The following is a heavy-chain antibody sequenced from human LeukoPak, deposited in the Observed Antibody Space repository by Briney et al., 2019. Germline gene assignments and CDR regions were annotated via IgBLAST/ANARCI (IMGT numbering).Heavy chain of an antibody. CDR1: GFTIVDYA. D-gene: IGHD6-13*01. Sequence: GGSLRLSCAACGFTIVDYAMHWVGQAPARDLEWVSGISWNSGSIGYADYVKGRFTISRENAKNSLYLQMNSLRAEDMALYYCAKDVGSYSSSSYYDYWGQGTLVTVSS. V-gene: IGHV3-9*03. J-gene: IGHJ4*02. CDR2: ISWNSGSI. CDR3: AKDVGSYSSSSYYDY.